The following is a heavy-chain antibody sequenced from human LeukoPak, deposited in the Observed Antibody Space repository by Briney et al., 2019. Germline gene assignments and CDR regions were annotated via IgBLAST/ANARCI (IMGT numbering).Heavy chain of an antibody. CDR1: GYTLTELS. Sequence: ASVKVSCKVSGYTLTELSMHWVRQAPGKGLEWMGGFDPEDGETIYAQKFQGRVTMTEDTSTDTAYMELSSLRSEDTAVYYCATEVHCSGGSCYSGSDYWGQGTLVTVSS. D-gene: IGHD2-15*01. CDR2: FDPEDGET. J-gene: IGHJ4*02. CDR3: ATEVHCSGGSCYSGSDY. V-gene: IGHV1-24*01.